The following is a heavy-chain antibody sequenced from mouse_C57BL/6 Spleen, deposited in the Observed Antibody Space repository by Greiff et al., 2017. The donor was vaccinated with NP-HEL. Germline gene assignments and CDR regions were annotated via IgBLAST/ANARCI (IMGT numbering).Heavy chain of an antibody. V-gene: IGHV1-82*01. Sequence: QVQLQQSGPELVKPGASVKISCKASGYAFSSSWMNWVKQRPGKGLEWIGRIYPGDGDTNYNGKFKGKATLTADKSSSTAYMQLSSLTSEDSAVYFCARGSKEMDYWGQGTSVTVSS. J-gene: IGHJ4*01. CDR3: ARGSKEMDY. CDR1: GYAFSSSW. D-gene: IGHD1-3*01. CDR2: IYPGDGDT.